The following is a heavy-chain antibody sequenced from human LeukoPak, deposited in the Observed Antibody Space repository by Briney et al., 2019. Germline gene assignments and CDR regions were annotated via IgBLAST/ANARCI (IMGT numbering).Heavy chain of an antibody. CDR1: GFTFSSYA. CDR2: ISYDGSNE. V-gene: IGHV3-30-3*01. CDR3: ARESSVVRGVITDFDY. Sequence: GGSLRLSCAASGFTFSSYAMHWVRQAPGKGLEWVAVISYDGSNEYYADSVKGRFTISRDNSKNTLYLQMNSLRAEDTAVYYCARESSVVRGVITDFDYWGQGTLVTVSS. J-gene: IGHJ4*02. D-gene: IGHD3-10*01.